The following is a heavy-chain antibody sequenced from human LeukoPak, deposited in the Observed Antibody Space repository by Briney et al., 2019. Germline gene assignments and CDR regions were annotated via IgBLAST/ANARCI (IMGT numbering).Heavy chain of an antibody. J-gene: IGHJ4*02. CDR2: IYHSGST. Sequence: SETLSLTCTVSGGSISSGGYYWSWIRQPPGKGLEWIGYIYHSGSTYYNPSLKSRVTISVDSSKNQFSLKLSSVTAADTAVYYCASFYLVSGSYYFDYWGQGTLVTVSS. V-gene: IGHV4-30-2*01. D-gene: IGHD2/OR15-2a*01. CDR1: GGSISSGGYY. CDR3: ASFYLVSGSYYFDY.